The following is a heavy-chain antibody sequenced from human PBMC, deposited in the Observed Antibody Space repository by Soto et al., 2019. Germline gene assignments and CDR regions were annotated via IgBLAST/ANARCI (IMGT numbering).Heavy chain of an antibody. CDR3: AKLYPAGTETYLGGFDY. Sequence: GGSLRLSCAASGFTFSRYWMHWVRQAPGKGLVWVSRINSDGSSTFSADSVKGRFTISRDNSKNTLYLQMNSLRAEDTAVYYCAKLYPAGTETYLGGFDYWGQGALVTVSS. CDR1: GFTFSRYW. CDR2: INSDGSST. J-gene: IGHJ4*02. D-gene: IGHD7-27*01. V-gene: IGHV3-74*01.